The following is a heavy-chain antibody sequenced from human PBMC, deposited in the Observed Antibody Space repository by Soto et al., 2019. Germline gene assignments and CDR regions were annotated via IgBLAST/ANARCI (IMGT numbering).Heavy chain of an antibody. CDR1: TFTFSSYA. Sequence: GGSLRLSCAASTFTFSSYAMSWVRQAPGKGLEWVATIGDNGENTYYTDSVKGRFTISRDNSRNTLFLQMRSLRVEDTAIYYCAKVFRAYDIIFDYWGQGVLVTVSS. J-gene: IGHJ4*02. V-gene: IGHV3-23*01. CDR3: AKVFRAYDIIFDY. CDR2: IGDNGENT. D-gene: IGHD5-12*01.